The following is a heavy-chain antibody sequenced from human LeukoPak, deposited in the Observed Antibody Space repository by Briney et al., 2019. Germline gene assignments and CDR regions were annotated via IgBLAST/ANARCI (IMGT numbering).Heavy chain of an antibody. CDR1: GFTFSSYG. D-gene: IGHD3-3*01. V-gene: IGHV3-30*02. Sequence: GGSLRLSCAASGFTFSSYGMHWVRQAPGKGLEWVAFIRYDGSNKYYADSVKGRFTISRDNSKNTLYLQMNSLRAEDTAVYYCAKAGTRPDDYYFDYWGQGTLVTVSS. CDR2: IRYDGSNK. J-gene: IGHJ4*02. CDR3: AKAGTRPDDYYFDY.